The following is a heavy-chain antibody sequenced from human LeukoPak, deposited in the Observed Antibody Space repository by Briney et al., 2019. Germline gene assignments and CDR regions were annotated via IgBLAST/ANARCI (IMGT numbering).Heavy chain of an antibody. CDR2: INPNSGGT. J-gene: IGHJ5*02. D-gene: IGHD3-10*01. Sequence: ASVKVSCKASGYTFTGYYMHWVRQAPGQGLEWMGWINPNSGGTNYAQKFQGGVTMTRDTSISTAYMELSRLRSDDTAVYYCARDPGFVLLWFGELPWFDPWGQGTLVTVSS. CDR1: GYTFTGYY. CDR3: ARDPGFVLLWFGELPWFDP. V-gene: IGHV1-2*02.